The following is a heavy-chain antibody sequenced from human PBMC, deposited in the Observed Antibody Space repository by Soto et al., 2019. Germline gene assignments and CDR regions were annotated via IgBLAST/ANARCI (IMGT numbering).Heavy chain of an antibody. J-gene: IGHJ6*03. CDR3: ATVPRGSRYFYYLEV. CDR2: VSLNTGNT. Sequence: QVQLVQSGAEVKKPGASVMVSCEASGDTFTNYEINWVRQATGQGLEWLGWVSLNTGNTGYAQRFQGRVSMTANPSISTAYMELSSLQSEDTAVYYCATVPRGSRYFYYLEVWGKGTTVIVSS. V-gene: IGHV1-8*01. CDR1: GDTFTNYE. D-gene: IGHD3-16*01.